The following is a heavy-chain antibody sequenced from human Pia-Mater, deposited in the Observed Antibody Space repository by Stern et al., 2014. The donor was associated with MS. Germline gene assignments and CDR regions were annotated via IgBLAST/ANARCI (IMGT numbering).Heavy chain of an antibody. D-gene: IGHD1-14*01. J-gene: IGHJ4*02. V-gene: IGHV5-51*01. CDR2: ISPGDSET. CDR1: GFKFSIYW. CDR3: ARQTTAWASDV. Sequence: EVQLVESGAELIRPGESLKISCKGSGFKFSIYWIAWVRQMPGKGLEWLGIISPGDSETRYRPSFQGQVTMSADKSTSTAYLQWSTLNASDTAMYFCARQTTAWASDVWGQGTLVTVSS.